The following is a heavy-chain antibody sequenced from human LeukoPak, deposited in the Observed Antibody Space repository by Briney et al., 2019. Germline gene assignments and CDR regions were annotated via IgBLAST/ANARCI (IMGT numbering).Heavy chain of an antibody. CDR3: ARDGQLAYYYYYYMDV. J-gene: IGHJ6*03. Sequence: GGSLRLSCAASGFTFDDYGMSGVRKAPGKGLEWVASISSSSSYIYYADSVKGRFTISRDNAKKSLYLQMNSLRAEDTAVYYCARDGQLAYYYYYYMDVWGKGTTVTISS. V-gene: IGHV3-21*01. CDR2: ISSSSSYI. CDR1: GFTFDDYG. D-gene: IGHD6-13*01.